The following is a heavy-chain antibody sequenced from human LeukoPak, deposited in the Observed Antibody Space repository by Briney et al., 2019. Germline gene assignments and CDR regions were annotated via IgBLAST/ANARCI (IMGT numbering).Heavy chain of an antibody. CDR1: GYTFTSHY. D-gene: IGHD3-22*01. Sequence: RASVTVSCTASGYTFTSHYIHWVRQAPGQGLEWMGIINPSGGRTNYAQNFQGRVTMTRDMSTSTVYMELSSLRSEDTAMYYCARATFHDSSGYSDYYFDFWGQGTLVTVSS. CDR3: ARATFHDSSGYSDYYFDF. J-gene: IGHJ4*02. V-gene: IGHV1-46*01. CDR2: INPSGGRT.